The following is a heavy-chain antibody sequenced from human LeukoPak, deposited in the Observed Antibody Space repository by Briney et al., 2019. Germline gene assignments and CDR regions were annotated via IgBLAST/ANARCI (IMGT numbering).Heavy chain of an antibody. CDR1: GASINSISYY. Sequence: KPSETLSLTCTVSGASINSISYYWGWIRQPPGKGLEWIGSIFYSGSTYYNPSLKSRVSISVDTSKDQFSLKLTSVTAADTALYYCARQQYPIWFGVDYWGQGILATVSS. J-gene: IGHJ4*02. CDR2: IFYSGST. V-gene: IGHV4-39*01. D-gene: IGHD3-10*01. CDR3: ARQQYPIWFGVDY.